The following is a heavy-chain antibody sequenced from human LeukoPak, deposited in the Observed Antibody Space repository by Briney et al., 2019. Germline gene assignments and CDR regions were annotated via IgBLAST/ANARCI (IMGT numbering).Heavy chain of an antibody. D-gene: IGHD1-26*01. CDR1: GFTFSSFP. V-gene: IGHV3-30*14. J-gene: IGHJ5*02. CDR3: ARGGWEGNWFDP. CDR2: ISYDGSSK. Sequence: GGSLRLSCAASGFTFSSFPMHWVRQAPGKGLEWVAVISYDGSSKYYTDSVKGRFTISRDNSKNTLYLQMNSLRVEDTAVYYCARGGWEGNWFDPWGQGTLVTVSS.